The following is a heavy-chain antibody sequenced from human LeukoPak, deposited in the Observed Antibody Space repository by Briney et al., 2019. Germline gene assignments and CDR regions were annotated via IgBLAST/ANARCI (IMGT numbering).Heavy chain of an antibody. CDR2: ISAYNGNT. CDR3: VGALTGAFDI. J-gene: IGHJ3*02. CDR1: GYTFTSYG. Sequence: ASVKVSCKASGYTFTSYGISWVRQAPGQGLEWMGWISAYNGNTNYAQRLQGRVTMTTDTSTSTAYMELRSLRSDDTAVYYCVGALTGAFDIWGQGTMVTVSS. V-gene: IGHV1-18*01. D-gene: IGHD3-10*01.